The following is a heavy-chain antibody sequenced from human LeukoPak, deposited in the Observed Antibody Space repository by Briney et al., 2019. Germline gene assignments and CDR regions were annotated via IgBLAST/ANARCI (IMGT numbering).Heavy chain of an antibody. CDR3: ASEASPDSGYDTRFDP. CDR2: INPNSGGT. V-gene: IGHV1-2*02. Sequence: ASVNVSCKASGYTFTGYYMHWVRQAPGQGLEWMGWINPNSGGTNYAQKFQGRVTMTRDTSISTAYMELSRLRSDDTAVYYCASEASPDSGYDTRFDPWGQGTLVTVSS. J-gene: IGHJ5*02. D-gene: IGHD5-12*01. CDR1: GYTFTGYY.